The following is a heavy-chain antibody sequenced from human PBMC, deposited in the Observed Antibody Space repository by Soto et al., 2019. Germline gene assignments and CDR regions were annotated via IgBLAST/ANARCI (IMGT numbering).Heavy chain of an antibody. D-gene: IGHD2-2*01. CDR1: GYSFTSYW. V-gene: IGHV5-51*01. Sequence: PGESLKISCKGSGYSFTSYWIGWVRQMPGKGLEWMGIIYPGDSDTRYSPSFQGQVTISADKSISTAYLQWSSLKASDTAMYYCARNLVGYCSSTSCANKNSYYYDMNVCDRVTTVTVS. CDR3: ARNLVGYCSSTSCANKNSYYYDMNV. J-gene: IGHJ6*02. CDR2: IYPGDSDT.